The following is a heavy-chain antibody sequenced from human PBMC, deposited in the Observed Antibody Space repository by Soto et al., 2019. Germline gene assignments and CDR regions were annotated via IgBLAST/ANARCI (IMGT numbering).Heavy chain of an antibody. Sequence: SETLSLTCAVYGGSVSGYYWNWIRQLPGKELEWIGEIYDRVGTNYNPSLKSRVTMSVDKSNNQFSLKLNSVTAADTAVYYCPRSLHRVARLSGCSSYRGRWGQGTLVAASS. CDR3: PRSLHRVARLSGCSSYRGR. D-gene: IGHD2-2*01. V-gene: IGHV4-34*01. CDR2: IYDRVGT. J-gene: IGHJ4*02. CDR1: GGSVSGYY.